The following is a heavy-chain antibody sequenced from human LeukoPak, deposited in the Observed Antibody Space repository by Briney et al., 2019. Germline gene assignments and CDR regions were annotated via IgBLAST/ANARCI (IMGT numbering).Heavy chain of an antibody. V-gene: IGHV4-59*08. CDR2: IYCSGST. CDR3: ARHSSAARGWFDP. Sequence: SETLSLTCTVSGGSISNYYWTWIRQPPGKGLEWIGYIYCSGSTNYNPSLKSRVTISVDTSKNQFSLKLTSVTAADTAVYYCARHSSAARGWFDPWGQGTLVTVSS. CDR1: GGSISNYY. D-gene: IGHD6-6*01. J-gene: IGHJ5*02.